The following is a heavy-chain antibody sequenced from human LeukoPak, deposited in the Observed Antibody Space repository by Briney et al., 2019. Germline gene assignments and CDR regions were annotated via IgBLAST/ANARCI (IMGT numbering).Heavy chain of an antibody. CDR2: IYTSGST. D-gene: IGHD3-3*01. CDR1: GGSISSYY. V-gene: IGHV4-4*07. CDR3: AREGGDSGGLRFLEVVFNWFDP. Sequence: NPSETLSLTCTVSGGSISSYYWSWIRQPAGKGLEWIGRIYTSGSTNYNPSLKSRVTMSVDTSKNQFSLKLSSVTAADTAVYYCAREGGDSGGLRFLEVVFNWFDPWGQGTLVTVSS. J-gene: IGHJ5*02.